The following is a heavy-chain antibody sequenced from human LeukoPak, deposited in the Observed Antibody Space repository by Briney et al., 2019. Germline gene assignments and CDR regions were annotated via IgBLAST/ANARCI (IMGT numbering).Heavy chain of an antibody. CDR3: ARDAYSGYDHGDNWFDP. CDR1: GFTFSTYW. D-gene: IGHD5-12*01. Sequence: GGSLRLSCAASGFTFSTYWMHWVRQAPGKGLVWVSRINGDGSSTFYADSVKGRFTISRDNAKNTVHLQMNSLRAEDTAAYYCARDAYSGYDHGDNWFDPWGQGTLVTVSS. CDR2: INGDGSST. J-gene: IGHJ5*02. V-gene: IGHV3-74*01.